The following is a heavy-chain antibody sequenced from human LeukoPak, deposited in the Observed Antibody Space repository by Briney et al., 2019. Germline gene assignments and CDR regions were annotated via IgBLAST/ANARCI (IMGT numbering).Heavy chain of an antibody. D-gene: IGHD2-15*01. CDR3: AKGRCSGGSCYGRGFDY. Sequence: GGSLRLSCAASGFTFDTYAMSWVRQAPGKGLEWVSGLSGSGGSTYYADSVKGRFTISRDNAKNTLYLQMDSLRAEDTAVYYCAKGRCSGGSCYGRGFDYWGQGTLVTVSS. V-gene: IGHV3-23*01. J-gene: IGHJ4*02. CDR2: LSGSGGST. CDR1: GFTFDTYA.